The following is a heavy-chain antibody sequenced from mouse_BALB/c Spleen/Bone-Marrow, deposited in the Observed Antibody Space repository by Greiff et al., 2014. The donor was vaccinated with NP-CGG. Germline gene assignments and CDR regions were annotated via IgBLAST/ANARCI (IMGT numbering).Heavy chain of an antibody. CDR3: ARYGYYDAMDY. V-gene: IGHV5-17*02. CDR2: ISSGSSTI. CDR1: GFTFSSFG. J-gene: IGHJ4*01. Sequence: EVQRVESGGGLVQPGGSRKLSCAASGFTFSSFGMHWVRQAPEKGLEWVADISSGSSTIYYADTVKGRFTISRDNPKNTLFLQMTSLRSEGTAMYYCARYGYYDAMDYWGQGTSVTVSS. D-gene: IGHD2-2*01.